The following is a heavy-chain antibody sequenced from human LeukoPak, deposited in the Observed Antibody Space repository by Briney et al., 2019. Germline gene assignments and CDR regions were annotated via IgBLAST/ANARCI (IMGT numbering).Heavy chain of an antibody. CDR1: GGSISSYY. CDR3: ARQFRDIVVVVAATSPLYYMDV. V-gene: IGHV4-4*07. J-gene: IGHJ6*03. D-gene: IGHD2-15*01. Sequence: SETLSLTCTVSGGSISSYYCSWIRQPAGKGLEWIGRISTSGSTNYNPSLKSRVTISVDTSKNQFPLKLSSVTAADTAVYYCARQFRDIVVVVAATSPLYYMDVWGKGTTITISS. CDR2: ISTSGST.